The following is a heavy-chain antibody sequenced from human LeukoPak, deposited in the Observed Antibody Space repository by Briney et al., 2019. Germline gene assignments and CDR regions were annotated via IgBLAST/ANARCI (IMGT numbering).Heavy chain of an antibody. CDR2: VYYSGST. CDR3: ARHDIEPRDAFDI. D-gene: IGHD1-14*01. Sequence: SETLSLTCTVSGGSISSYYWSWIRQPPGKGLEWIGYVYYSGSTNYNPSLESRVTISVDTSKNQFSLKLSSVTAADTAVYYCARHDIEPRDAFDIWGQGTMVTVSS. CDR1: GGSISSYY. J-gene: IGHJ3*02. V-gene: IGHV4-59*08.